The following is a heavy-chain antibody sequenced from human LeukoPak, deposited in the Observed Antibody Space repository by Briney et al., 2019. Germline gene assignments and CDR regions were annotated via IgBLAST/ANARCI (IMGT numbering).Heavy chain of an antibody. Sequence: GGSLRLSCAASGFTVSSNYMSWVRQAPGKGLEWVSAISGSGGSTYYADSVKGRFTISRDNSKNTLYLQMNSLRAEDTAVYYCASENYDFWSGYHDYWGQGTLVTVSS. V-gene: IGHV3-23*01. J-gene: IGHJ4*02. CDR1: GFTVSSNY. CDR3: ASENYDFWSGYHDY. CDR2: ISGSGGST. D-gene: IGHD3-3*01.